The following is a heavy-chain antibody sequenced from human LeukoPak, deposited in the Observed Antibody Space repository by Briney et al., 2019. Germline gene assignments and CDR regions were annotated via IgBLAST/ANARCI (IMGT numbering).Heavy chain of an antibody. CDR2: ILHGGST. CDR1: GYSISSAYY. Sequence: SETLCLTCAVSGYSISSAYYWGWIRPPPGKGLEWTGIILHGGSTYYNPSLKSRLTISVDTSKNHFSLKLTSVTAADTAVYYCARDRGVRGEMDFWGQGTVVSVSS. CDR3: ARDRGVRGEMDF. V-gene: IGHV4-38-2*02. D-gene: IGHD3-10*01. J-gene: IGHJ4*02.